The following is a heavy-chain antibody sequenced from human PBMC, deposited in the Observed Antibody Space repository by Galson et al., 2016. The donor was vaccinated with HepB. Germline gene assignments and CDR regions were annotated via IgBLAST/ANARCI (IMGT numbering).Heavy chain of an antibody. D-gene: IGHD6-19*01. J-gene: IGHJ6*02. V-gene: IGHV3-48*03. Sequence: SLRLSCAASGFTFSSYEMHWVRQAPGKGLEWVSYISSSGGMIFYADSVRGRFTISRDHAENSLSLQMDSLRPEDTAVYYCARAPIEVDGMRHYYYGMDVWGQGTAVTIS. CDR1: GFTFSSYE. CDR3: ARAPIEVDGMRHYYYGMDV. CDR2: ISSSGGMI.